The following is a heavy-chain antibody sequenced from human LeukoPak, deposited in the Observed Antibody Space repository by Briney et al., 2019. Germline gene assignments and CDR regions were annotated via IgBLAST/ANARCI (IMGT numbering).Heavy chain of an antibody. CDR3: TRTVLDCKNGVCYDY. J-gene: IGHJ4*02. CDR1: GYTFTSYG. Sequence: ASVKVSCKASGYTFTSYGISWLRQAPGQGLEWMGWISPYNDNTYYAQKLQGRVTVTTDTSTSTAYMELRSLRSDDTAAYYCTRTVLDCKNGVCYDYWGQGTLVTVSS. V-gene: IGHV1-18*01. CDR2: ISPYNDNT. D-gene: IGHD2-8*01.